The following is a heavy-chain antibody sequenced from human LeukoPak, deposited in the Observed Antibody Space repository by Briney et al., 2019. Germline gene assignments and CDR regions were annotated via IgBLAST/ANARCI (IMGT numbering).Heavy chain of an antibody. Sequence: SETLSLTCAVYGGSFSGYYWSWIRQPPGKGLEWIGEINHSGSTNYNPSLKSRVTISVDTSKNQFSLKLSSVTAADTAVYYCARHPHDYGDYVFMDVWGKGTTVTISS. CDR2: INHSGST. CDR3: ARHPHDYGDYVFMDV. CDR1: GGSFSGYY. V-gene: IGHV4-34*01. D-gene: IGHD4-17*01. J-gene: IGHJ6*03.